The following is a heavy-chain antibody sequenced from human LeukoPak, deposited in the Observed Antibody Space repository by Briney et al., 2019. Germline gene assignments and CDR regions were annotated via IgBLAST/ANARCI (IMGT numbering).Heavy chain of an antibody. CDR3: ARSTYYYDSSGYSPDAFDI. CDR1: GYTFTGYY. V-gene: IGHV1-2*02. Sequence: ASVKVSCKASGYTFTGYYMHWVRQAPGQGLEWMGWINPNSGGTNYAQKFQGRVTMTRDTSISTAYMELSRLRSDDTAVYYCARSTYYYDSSGYSPDAFDIWGQGTMVTASS. D-gene: IGHD3-22*01. CDR2: INPNSGGT. J-gene: IGHJ3*02.